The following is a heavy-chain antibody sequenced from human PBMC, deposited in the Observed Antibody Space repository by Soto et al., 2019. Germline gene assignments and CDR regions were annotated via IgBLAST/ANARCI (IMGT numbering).Heavy chain of an antibody. CDR3: ASSITMVRGVIRPHDAFDI. V-gene: IGHV1-69*02. J-gene: IGHJ3*02. Sequence: QVQLVQSGAEVKKPGSSVKVSCKASGGTFSSYTISWVRQAPGQGLEWMGRIIPILGIANYEQKFQGRVTITADKSTSTAYMELSSLRSEDTAVYYCASSITMVRGVIRPHDAFDIWGQGTMVTVSS. D-gene: IGHD3-10*01. CDR1: GGTFSSYT. CDR2: IIPILGIA.